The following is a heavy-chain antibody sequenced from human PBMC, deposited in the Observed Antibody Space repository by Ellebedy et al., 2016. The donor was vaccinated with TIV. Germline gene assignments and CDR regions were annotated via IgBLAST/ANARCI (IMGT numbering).Heavy chain of an antibody. J-gene: IGHJ3*02. D-gene: IGHD6-13*01. CDR1: GGSISSYY. CDR2: ISYSGSA. CDR3: ARVVWQQPVSYAFDI. Sequence: MPSETLSLTCTVSGGSISSYYWSWIRQPPGKGLEWIGYISYSGSANYNPSLTSRVTISVDTSKNHFSLRLTSVTAADTAVYYCARVVWQQPVSYAFDIWGRGTMVTVSS. V-gene: IGHV4-59*01.